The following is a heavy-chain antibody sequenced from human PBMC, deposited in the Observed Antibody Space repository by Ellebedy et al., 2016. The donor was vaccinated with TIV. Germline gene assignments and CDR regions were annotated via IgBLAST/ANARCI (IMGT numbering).Heavy chain of an antibody. J-gene: IGHJ4*02. D-gene: IGHD3-10*01. V-gene: IGHV4-59*01. CDR1: GGSISSDY. CDR3: ARVSRFRSGTYGADY. Sequence: SETLSLXXTVSGGSISSDYWTWIRQPPGKGLEWLAYIYNSGSAKYNPSLQSRVTISVDTSKNQFSMKLSSLTAADTAMYYCARVSRFRSGTYGADYWGQGTLVTVSS. CDR2: IYNSGSA.